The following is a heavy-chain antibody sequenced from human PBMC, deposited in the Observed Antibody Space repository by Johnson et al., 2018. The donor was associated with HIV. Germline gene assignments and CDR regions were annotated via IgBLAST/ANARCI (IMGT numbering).Heavy chain of an antibody. Sequence: VQLVESGGGLVQPGGSLRLSCAASGFTFSSYSMSWVRQAPGKGLEWVSAISGSGGSTYYADSVKGRFTISRDNSKNTLYLPMNSLRAEDRAVYYCAKEGMGCLHHDAFDFWGQGTMVTVSS. V-gene: IGHV3-23*04. CDR1: GFTFSSYS. J-gene: IGHJ3*01. D-gene: IGHD5-24*01. CDR2: ISGSGGST. CDR3: AKEGMGCLHHDAFDF.